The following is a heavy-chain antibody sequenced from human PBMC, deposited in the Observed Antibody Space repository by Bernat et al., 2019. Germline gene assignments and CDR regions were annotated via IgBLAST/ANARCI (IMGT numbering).Heavy chain of an antibody. CDR2: IFSGGST. D-gene: IGHD5-12*01. V-gene: IGHV3-66*01. Sequence: EVQLVESGGGLVQPGGSLRLSCAASGFTVSNNYMSWVRQAPGMGLEWVSVIFSGGSTYYADSVKGRFTISRDNSKNTLYLQMNSLRAEDTAVYYCARGSSGYAGNRDYRGQGTLVTVSS. CDR1: GFTVSNNY. CDR3: ARGSSGYAGNRDY. J-gene: IGHJ4*02.